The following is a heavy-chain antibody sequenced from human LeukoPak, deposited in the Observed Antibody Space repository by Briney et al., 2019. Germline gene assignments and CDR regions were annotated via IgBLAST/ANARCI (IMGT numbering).Heavy chain of an antibody. Sequence: ASVKVSCKASGYTFTGYYMHWVRQAPGQGLEWMGWINPNSGGTNYAQKFQGWVTMTRDTSISTAYMELSRLRSDDTAVYYCARDCGGDCYLLLLSWGQGTLVTVSS. CDR3: ARDCGGDCYLLLLS. CDR2: INPNSGGT. CDR1: GYTFTGYY. V-gene: IGHV1-2*04. J-gene: IGHJ5*02. D-gene: IGHD2-21*02.